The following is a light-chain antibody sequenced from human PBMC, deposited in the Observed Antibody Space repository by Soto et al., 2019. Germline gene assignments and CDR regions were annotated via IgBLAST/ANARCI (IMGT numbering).Light chain of an antibody. CDR3: SSYTTSTTRVV. CDR2: DVS. J-gene: IGLJ2*01. V-gene: IGLV2-14*03. CDR1: SSDVGGSNY. Sequence: QSVLTQPASVSGSPGQSITISCTGTSSDVGGSNYVSWYQHHPGKAPKLMIYDVSNRPSGVSNRFSGSKSGNAASLTISGLQAEDEADYYCSSYTTSTTRVVFGGGTKVTVL.